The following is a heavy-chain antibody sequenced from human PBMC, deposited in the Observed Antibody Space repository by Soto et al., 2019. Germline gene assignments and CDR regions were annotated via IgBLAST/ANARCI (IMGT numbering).Heavy chain of an antibody. CDR3: ARADCTGAYCYSWPFNYGVDV. CDR1: GFTFNTYG. V-gene: IGHV3-33*08. CDR2: IWYDGSNK. Sequence: QVQLVESGGGVVQPGGSLRLSCTTSGFTFNTYGMHWVRQAPGTGLEWVAIIWYDGSNKYYADSVKGRFTISRDNSKNTLYLQMNSLRAEDTALYYCARADCTGAYCYSWPFNYGVDVWGQGTTVTVSS. D-gene: IGHD2-15*01. J-gene: IGHJ6*02.